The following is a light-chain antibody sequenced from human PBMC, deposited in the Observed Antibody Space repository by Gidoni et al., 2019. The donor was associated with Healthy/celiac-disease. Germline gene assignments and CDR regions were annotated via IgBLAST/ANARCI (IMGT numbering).Light chain of an antibody. CDR1: QSFSSN. V-gene: IGKV3-15*01. Sequence: EIVMPPSPATLSVSPGERATLSCRASQSFSSNLAWYQQKPGQAPRLLLYGSSTRATGIPARFSGSESGTEFTLTISSLQAEDFAVYYCQQYNNWPPLTFGGGTKVEIK. J-gene: IGKJ4*01. CDR3: QQYNNWPPLT. CDR2: GSS.